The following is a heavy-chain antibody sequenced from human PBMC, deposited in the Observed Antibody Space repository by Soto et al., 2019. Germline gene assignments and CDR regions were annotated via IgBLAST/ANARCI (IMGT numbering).Heavy chain of an antibody. Sequence: ASVKVSCKASGYTFRNYGITWVRQAPGQGLEWMAWISPYNGNTNYAQDLQGRVTMTTDTSTSTAYMELRSLTSEDTAMYYCARDLVSGSDFWRAYNGGYFDYWGQGTLVTVSS. CDR3: ARDLVSGSDFWRAYNGGYFDY. CDR1: GYTFRNYG. V-gene: IGHV1-18*01. J-gene: IGHJ4*02. CDR2: ISPYNGNT. D-gene: IGHD3-3*01.